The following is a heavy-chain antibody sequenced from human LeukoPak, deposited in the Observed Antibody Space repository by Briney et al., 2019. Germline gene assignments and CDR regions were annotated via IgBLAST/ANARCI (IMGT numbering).Heavy chain of an antibody. CDR3: AIIYGDDGFDY. Sequence: PGGSLRLSCAASGFTFSSYWMHWVRQSPGKGLVWVSRINSDGSSTSYADSVKGRFTISRDNAKNTLYLQMNSLRAEDTTVYYCAIIYGDDGFDYWGQGTLVTVPS. CDR1: GFTFSSYW. V-gene: IGHV3-74*01. D-gene: IGHD4-17*01. J-gene: IGHJ4*02. CDR2: INSDGSST.